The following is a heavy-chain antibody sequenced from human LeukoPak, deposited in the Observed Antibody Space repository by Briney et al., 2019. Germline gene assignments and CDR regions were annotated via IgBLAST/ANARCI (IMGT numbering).Heavy chain of an antibody. CDR2: IYSGGST. CDR3: ARQYNYAFAY. V-gene: IGHV3-66*02. D-gene: IGHD5-18*01. Sequence: GGSLRLSCAASGFTVSSNYMTWVRQAPGKGLEWGSVIYSGGSTYYADSVKGRLTISRDNSKNTLYLQMHSLRTEDTGVYYCARQYNYAFAYWGQGTLVTVSS. CDR1: GFTVSSNY. J-gene: IGHJ4*02.